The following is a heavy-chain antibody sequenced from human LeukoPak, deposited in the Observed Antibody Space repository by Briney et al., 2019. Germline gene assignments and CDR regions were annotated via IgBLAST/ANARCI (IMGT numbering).Heavy chain of an antibody. J-gene: IGHJ3*02. V-gene: IGHV3-21*01. CDR2: ISSSRSYI. Sequence: KSGGSLRLSCAASGFTFSSYSMNWVRQAPGKGLEWVSSISSSRSYIYYADSVKGRFTISRDNAKNSLYLQMNSLRAEDTAVYYCARVKKGYYDSSGAFDIWGQGTMVTVSS. D-gene: IGHD3-22*01. CDR1: GFTFSSYS. CDR3: ARVKKGYYDSSGAFDI.